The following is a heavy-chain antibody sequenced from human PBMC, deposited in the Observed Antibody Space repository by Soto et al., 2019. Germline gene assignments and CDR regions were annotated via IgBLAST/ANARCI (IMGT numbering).Heavy chain of an antibody. CDR3: ARVKWEPTLHFDY. V-gene: IGHV4-39*07. Sequence: PSETLSLTCTLSGRSISSSSYYWGWVRQPPGKGLEWIGEIYHSGSTNYNPSLKSRVTISVDKSKNQFSLKLSSVTAADTAVYYCARVKWEPTLHFDYWGQGTLVTVSS. CDR1: GRSISSSSYY. CDR2: IYHSGST. D-gene: IGHD1-26*01. J-gene: IGHJ4*02.